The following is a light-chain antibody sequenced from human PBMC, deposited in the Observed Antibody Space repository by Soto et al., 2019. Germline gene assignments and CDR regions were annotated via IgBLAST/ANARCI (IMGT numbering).Light chain of an antibody. J-gene: IGKJ1*01. V-gene: IGKV2-28*01. CDR2: LGS. CDR3: MQPLQTPWT. Sequence: DDVMTQSPVSLSVTPGEPASVSCRSSQSLLHSNGFNYLDWYLQKPRQSPQLLIYLGSNRASGVPDRFSCSGSGTDFTLKISRVEAEDVGVYYCMQPLQTPWTFGQGTKV. CDR1: QSLLHSNGFNY.